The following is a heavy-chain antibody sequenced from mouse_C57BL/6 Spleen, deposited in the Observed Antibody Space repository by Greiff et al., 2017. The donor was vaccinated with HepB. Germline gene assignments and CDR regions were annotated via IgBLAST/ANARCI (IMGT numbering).Heavy chain of an antibody. J-gene: IGHJ1*03. CDR3: ARPVITTVVAPGYFDV. Sequence: QVQLQQSGPELVKPGASVKISCKASGYAFSSSWMNWVKQRPGKGLEWIGRIYPGDGDTNYNGKFKGKATLTADKSSSTAYMQLSSLTSEDSAVYFCARPVITTVVAPGYFDVWGTGTTVTVSS. V-gene: IGHV1-82*01. CDR1: GYAFSSSW. D-gene: IGHD1-1*01. CDR2: IYPGDGDT.